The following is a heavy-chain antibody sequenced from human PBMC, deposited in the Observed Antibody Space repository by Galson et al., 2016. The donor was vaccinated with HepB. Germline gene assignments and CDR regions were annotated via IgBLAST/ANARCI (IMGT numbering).Heavy chain of an antibody. CDR1: GFTFGNYW. V-gene: IGHV3-7*03. CDR2: IKSDGSET. D-gene: IGHD3-22*01. Sequence: SLRLSCAASGFTFGNYWMSWVRQTPGQRPEWVANIKSDGSETYYAGSVRGRFAISRDNAKNSMSLQMNSLRAEDTALYYCATDLSYYPTSGSFSTYWGQGTLVTVSS. CDR3: ATDLSYYPTSGSFSTY. J-gene: IGHJ4*02.